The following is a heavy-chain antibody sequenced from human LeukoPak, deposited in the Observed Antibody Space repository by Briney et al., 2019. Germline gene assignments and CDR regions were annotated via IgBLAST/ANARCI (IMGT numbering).Heavy chain of an antibody. CDR1: GYTFTSYG. V-gene: IGHV1-18*01. J-gene: IGHJ4*02. CDR2: ISAYNGNT. CDR3: ARDPRATTVVTRPYHGHDY. D-gene: IGHD4-23*01. Sequence: ASVKVSCKASGYTFTSYGISWVRRAPGQGLEWMGWISAYNGNTNYAQKLQGRVTMTTDTSTSTAYMELRSLRSDDTAVYYCARDPRATTVVTRPYHGHDYWDRGTLVTVSS.